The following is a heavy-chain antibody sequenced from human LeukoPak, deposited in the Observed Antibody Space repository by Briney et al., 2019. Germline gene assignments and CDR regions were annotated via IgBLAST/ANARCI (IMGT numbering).Heavy chain of an antibody. Sequence: GGSLRLSCAASGFTFSDYNMHWVRQAPGKGLDWVALMSPDGNKKYYADSVKGRFTISRDNSKNTVDLQLNSLRAEDTAVYYCARQPPLYGAPWGQGTLVTVSS. V-gene: IGHV3-30-3*01. CDR2: MSPDGNKK. CDR1: GFTFSDYN. J-gene: IGHJ5*02. D-gene: IGHD2/OR15-2a*01. CDR3: ARQPPLYGAP.